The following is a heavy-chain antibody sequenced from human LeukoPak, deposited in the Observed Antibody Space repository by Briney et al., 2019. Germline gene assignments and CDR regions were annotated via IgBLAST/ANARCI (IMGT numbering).Heavy chain of an antibody. J-gene: IGHJ3*02. CDR3: VRASSGTQDAFDI. V-gene: IGHV3-21*04. CDR1: GFTFSSYS. CDR2: IS. Sequence: PGGSLRLSCAASGFTFSSYSMNWVRQAPGKGLEWVSSISYAGSVKGRFTISRDNAKNSVYLQMNSLRAEDTAVYYCVRASSGTQDAFDIWGQGTMVTVSS. D-gene: IGHD1-26*01.